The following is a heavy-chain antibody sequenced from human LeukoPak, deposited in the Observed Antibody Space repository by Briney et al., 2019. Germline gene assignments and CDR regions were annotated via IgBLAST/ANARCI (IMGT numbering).Heavy chain of an antibody. Sequence: ASVKVSCKASGYTFTGYYIHWVRQAPGQGLEWMGWINPNSGGTNYAQKFHGRVTMTRDTSISTAYMELSRLRSDDTAVYYCARGDIVVLPAGIPHNWFDPWGQGTLVTVSS. CDR1: GYTFTGYY. CDR3: ARGDIVVLPAGIPHNWFDP. D-gene: IGHD2-2*02. J-gene: IGHJ5*02. CDR2: INPNSGGT. V-gene: IGHV1-2*02.